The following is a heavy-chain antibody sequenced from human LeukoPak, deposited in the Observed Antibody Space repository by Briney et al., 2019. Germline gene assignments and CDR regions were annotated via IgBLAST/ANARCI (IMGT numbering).Heavy chain of an antibody. CDR2: IYHSGST. V-gene: IGHV4-30-2*01. D-gene: IGHD6-13*01. J-gene: IGHJ4*02. Sequence: SETLSLTCAVSGGSISSGGYSWSWIRQPPGKGLEWIGYIYHSGSTNYNPSLKSRVTISVDTSKNQFSLKLSSVTAADTAVYYCARARVSRGFSYWGQGTLVTVSS. CDR3: ARARVSRGFSY. CDR1: GGSISSGGYS.